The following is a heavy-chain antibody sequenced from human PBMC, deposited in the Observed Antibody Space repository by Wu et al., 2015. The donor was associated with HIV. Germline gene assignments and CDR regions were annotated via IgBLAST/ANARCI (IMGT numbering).Heavy chain of an antibody. CDR1: GYAFITYY. CDR3: VRGGGEVPLDY. V-gene: IGHV1-46*01. J-gene: IGHJ4*02. Sequence: QVHLVQSGAEVKKPGASVKLSCKASGYAFITYYMYWVRQAPGRGLEWMGLIRPYAGDTMYAQNFQGRVVITRDTSTTTVFLEISSLTSEDTAVYYCVRGGGEVPLDYWGQGNAGHRLL. D-gene: IGHD3-16*01. CDR2: IRPYAGDT.